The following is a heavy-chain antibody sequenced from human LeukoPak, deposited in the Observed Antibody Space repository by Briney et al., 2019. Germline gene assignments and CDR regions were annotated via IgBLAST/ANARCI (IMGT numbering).Heavy chain of an antibody. CDR1: GGSISSYY. D-gene: IGHD4-23*01. CDR3: ARLSTVVTYYHYGMDV. J-gene: IGHJ6*02. CDR2: IYYSGST. V-gene: IGHV4-59*08. Sequence: SETLSLTCTVSGGSISSYYWSWIRQPPGKGLEWIGYIYYSGSTNYNPSLKSRVTISVDTSKNQFSLKLSSVTAADTAVYYCARLSTVVTYYHYGMDVWGQGTTVTVSS.